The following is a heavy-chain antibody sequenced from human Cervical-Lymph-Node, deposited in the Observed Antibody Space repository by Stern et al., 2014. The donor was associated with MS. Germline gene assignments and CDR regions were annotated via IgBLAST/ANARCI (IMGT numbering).Heavy chain of an antibody. J-gene: IGHJ4*02. CDR1: GYTFTSYD. Sequence: QVQLVQSGAEVKKPGASVKVSCKASGYTFTSYDIHWVRQAPGQGLDWMGWMNPNNGNRDYAQTFQGRVTMTRNTSISTAYMELTSLRSDDTSVYFCARVRTVSGRRVDYWGQGTLVTVS. CDR3: ARVRTVSGRRVDY. CDR2: MNPNNGNR. V-gene: IGHV1-8*01. D-gene: IGHD2-15*01.